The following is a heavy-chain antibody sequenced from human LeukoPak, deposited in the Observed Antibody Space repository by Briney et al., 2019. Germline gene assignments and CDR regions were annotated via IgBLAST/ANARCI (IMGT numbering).Heavy chain of an antibody. CDR3: ARKRPNYFDY. J-gene: IGHJ4*02. CDR2: INLGGSQK. V-gene: IGHV3-7*01. CDR1: GFTFSNYW. Sequence: GGSLRLSCAASGFTFSNYWMAWVRQAPGKGPEWVANINLGGSQKYYVDSVKGRFTISRDNAENSLYLQMNSLRAEDTALYYCARKRPNYFDYWGQGTLVTVSS.